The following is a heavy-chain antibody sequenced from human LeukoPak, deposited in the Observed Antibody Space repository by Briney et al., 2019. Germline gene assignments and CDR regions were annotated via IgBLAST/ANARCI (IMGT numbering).Heavy chain of an antibody. J-gene: IGHJ3*02. CDR1: GGSISSYY. CDR3: ARDGRISGYYYYTDAFDI. V-gene: IGHV4-59*01. CDR2: IYYSGST. Sequence: SETLSLTCTVSGGSISSYYWSWIRQPPGKGLEWIGYIYYSGSTNYNPSLKSRVTISVDTSKYQFSLKLSSVTAADTAVYYCARDGRISGYYYYTDAFDIWGQGTMVTVSS. D-gene: IGHD3-22*01.